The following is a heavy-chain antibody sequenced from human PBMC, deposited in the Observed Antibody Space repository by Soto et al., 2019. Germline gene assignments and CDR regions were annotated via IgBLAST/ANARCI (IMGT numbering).Heavy chain of an antibody. J-gene: IGHJ4*02. CDR1: GGYFSVYY. D-gene: IGHD4-17*01. V-gene: IGHV4-34*01. CDR3: ASTFTVNTKYYFDY. Sequence: PSETLCFTCALYGGYFSVYYWSWIRQPPGKGLEWIGEINHSGSTNYNPSLKSRVTISVDTSKNQFSLKLSSVTAADTAVYYCASTFTVNTKYYFDYWGQGTMVTVSS. CDR2: INHSGST.